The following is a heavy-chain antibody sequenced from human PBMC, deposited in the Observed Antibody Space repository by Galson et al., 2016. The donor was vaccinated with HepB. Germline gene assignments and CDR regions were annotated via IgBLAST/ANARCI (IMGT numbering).Heavy chain of an antibody. CDR2: TYYRSKWSS. CDR3: ASGTGAYVQ. Sequence: AISGDSVSRNTAAWNWIRQSPSRGLEWLGRTYYRSKWSSDYVVSMKGRITINADTSMNQFSLQLNSVTPEATAVYYCASGTGAYVQWGQGTLVTVSS. J-gene: IGHJ4*02. D-gene: IGHD5-12*01. V-gene: IGHV6-1*01. CDR1: GDSVSRNTAA.